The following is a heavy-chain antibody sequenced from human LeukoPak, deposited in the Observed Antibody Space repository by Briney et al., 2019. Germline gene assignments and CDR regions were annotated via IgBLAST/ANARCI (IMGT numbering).Heavy chain of an antibody. CDR2: ISAYNGNT. Sequence: ASVKVSCKVSGYTLTELSMHWVRQAPGKGLEWMGWISAYNGNTNYAQKLQGRVTMTTDTSTSTAYMELRSLRSDDTAVYYCAREGSSSGWYYFDYWGQGTLVTVSS. CDR3: AREGSSSGWYYFDY. V-gene: IGHV1-18*01. D-gene: IGHD6-19*01. CDR1: GYTLTELS. J-gene: IGHJ4*02.